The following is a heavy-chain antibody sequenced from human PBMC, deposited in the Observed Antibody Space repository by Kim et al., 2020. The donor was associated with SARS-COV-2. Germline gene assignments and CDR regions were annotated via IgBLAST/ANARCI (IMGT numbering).Heavy chain of an antibody. V-gene: IGHV4-39*01. CDR3: ARVTADSSGFWGRPSLWFEP. CDR2: ISYSGRS. Sequence: SETLSLTCSVPDDSITSNNYYWAWIRQPPGRGLEWIGSISYSGRSYYSPSLKSRVTISVDTSKNQFSLNLRSVTAADTAVYYCARVTADSSGFWGRPSLWFEPGGQGTLVTVSS. D-gene: IGHD3-16*01. J-gene: IGHJ5*02. CDR1: DDSITSNNYY.